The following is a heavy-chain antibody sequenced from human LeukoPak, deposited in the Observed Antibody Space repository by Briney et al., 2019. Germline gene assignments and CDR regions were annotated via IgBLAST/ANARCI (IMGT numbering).Heavy chain of an antibody. D-gene: IGHD3-22*01. Sequence: GWSLRLSCAASGFTFDDYAMHWLRQAPGKGLEGVSGISWNRGSIGYADFVKGRFTISRDNAKNSLYLQMNILSAEDTALYYCEKDGPGYYDSSGFDYWGQGTLVTVSS. V-gene: IGHV3-9*01. CDR2: ISWNRGSI. J-gene: IGHJ4*02. CDR1: GFTFDDYA. CDR3: EKDGPGYYDSSGFDY.